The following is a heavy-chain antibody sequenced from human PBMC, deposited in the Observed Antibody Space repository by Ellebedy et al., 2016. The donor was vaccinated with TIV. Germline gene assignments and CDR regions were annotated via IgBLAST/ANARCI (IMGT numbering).Heavy chain of an antibody. V-gene: IGHV3-21*01. J-gene: IGHJ4*02. Sequence: GESLKISCAASGFTFSTYTMNWVRQAPGKGLEWVSSISSSSSYIYYADSVKGRFTISRDKAKNSLYLQMNGLRAEDTAVYYCARAQPKTYDILTGYFWVWGQGTLVTVSS. CDR3: ARAQPKTYDILTGYFWV. CDR1: GFTFSTYT. D-gene: IGHD3-9*01. CDR2: ISSSSSYI.